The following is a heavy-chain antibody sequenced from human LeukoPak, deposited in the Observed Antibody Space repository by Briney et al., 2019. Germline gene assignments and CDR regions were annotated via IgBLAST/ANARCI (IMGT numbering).Heavy chain of an antibody. CDR2: IYYSGST. CDR3: ARQGLGVATGAFDI. J-gene: IGHJ3*02. CDR1: GGSISSYY. V-gene: IGHV4-59*08. Sequence: SETLSLTCTVSGGSISSYYWSWIRQPPGKGLEWIGYIYYSGSTNYNPSLKSRVTISVDTSENQFSLKLSSVTAADTAVYYCARQGLGVATGAFDIWGQGTMVTVSS. D-gene: IGHD3-16*01.